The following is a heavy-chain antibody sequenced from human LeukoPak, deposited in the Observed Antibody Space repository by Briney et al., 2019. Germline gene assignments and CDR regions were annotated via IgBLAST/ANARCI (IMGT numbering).Heavy chain of an antibody. J-gene: IGHJ4*02. CDR2: INPNDGHT. CDR1: GYMFSKYG. CDR3: ARDWTGTLRY. V-gene: IGHV1-18*01. D-gene: IGHD3/OR15-3a*01. Sequence: ASVKVSCKAPGYMFSKYGITWVRQAPGQGLEWMGWINPNDGHTNYAQKFQGRLTVTTDTSTTTAYMELRSLRSDDTAVYYCARDWTGTLRYWGQGTLVTVSS.